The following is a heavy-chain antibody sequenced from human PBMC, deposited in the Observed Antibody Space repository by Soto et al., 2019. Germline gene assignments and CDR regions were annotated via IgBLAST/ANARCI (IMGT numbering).Heavy chain of an antibody. J-gene: IGHJ4*02. CDR2: ISYDGSNK. CDR1: GFPFSTYW. D-gene: IGHD3-3*01. Sequence: GGSLRLSCAVSGFPFSTYWMCWVRQAPGKGLEWVAVISYDGSNKYYADSVKGRFTISRDNSKNTLYLQMNSLRGEDTAVYYCAKETVEYYFDYWGQGTLVTVSS. V-gene: IGHV3-30*18. CDR3: AKETVEYYFDY.